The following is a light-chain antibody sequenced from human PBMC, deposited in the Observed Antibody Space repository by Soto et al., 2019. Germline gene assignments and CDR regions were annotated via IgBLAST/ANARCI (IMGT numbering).Light chain of an antibody. V-gene: IGLV2-8*01. J-gene: IGLJ2*01. CDR3: SSYAGSNNYVV. CDR2: EVS. CDR1: SGDVGGYNY. Sequence: QSVLTQPPSGSGSPGRSVTISCTGTSGDVGGYNYVSWNQQHPGKAPKLMIYEVSKRPSGVPDRFSGSKSGNTASLTVSGLQAEDEADYYCSSYAGSNNYVVFGGGTKLTVL.